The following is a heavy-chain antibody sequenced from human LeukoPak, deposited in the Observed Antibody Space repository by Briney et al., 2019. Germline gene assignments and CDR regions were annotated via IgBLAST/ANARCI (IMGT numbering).Heavy chain of an antibody. J-gene: IGHJ6*02. V-gene: IGHV3-30-3*01. CDR2: ISYDGSNK. D-gene: IGHD1-20*01. Sequence: GGSLRLSCAASGFTFSSYAMHWVRQAPGKGLEWVAVISYDGSNKYYADSVKGRFTISRDNSKNTLYLQMNSLRAEDTAVYYCLNWKLEDGMDVWGQGTTVTVS. CDR1: GFTFSSYA. CDR3: LNWKLEDGMDV.